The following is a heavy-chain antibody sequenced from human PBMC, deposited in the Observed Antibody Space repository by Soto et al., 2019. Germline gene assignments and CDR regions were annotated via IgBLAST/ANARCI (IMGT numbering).Heavy chain of an antibody. CDR1: GDSITSGSY. Sequence: SETLSLTCTVSGDSITSGSYWGWIRQPPGEGPEWIASISHGGTTFYNPSLKSRVSIAVDSSRNQFSLSLTSVTAADTATYYCARGHVMVVAGSTFDYWGPGTLVTVS. D-gene: IGHD6-19*01. CDR2: ISHGGTT. V-gene: IGHV4-38-2*02. J-gene: IGHJ4*03. CDR3: ARGHVMVVAGSTFDY.